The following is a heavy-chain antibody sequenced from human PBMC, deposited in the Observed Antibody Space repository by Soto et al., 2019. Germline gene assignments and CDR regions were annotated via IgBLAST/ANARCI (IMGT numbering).Heavy chain of an antibody. J-gene: IGHJ4*02. Sequence: GGSLRLSCAASGFTFSSYAMSWVRQAPGKGLEWVSAISGSGGSTYYADSVKGRFTISRDNSKNTLYLQMNSLRAEDTAVYYCATDIVLMVYAPNPFDYWGQGTLVTVSS. D-gene: IGHD2-8*01. V-gene: IGHV3-23*01. CDR1: GFTFSSYA. CDR3: ATDIVLMVYAPNPFDY. CDR2: ISGSGGST.